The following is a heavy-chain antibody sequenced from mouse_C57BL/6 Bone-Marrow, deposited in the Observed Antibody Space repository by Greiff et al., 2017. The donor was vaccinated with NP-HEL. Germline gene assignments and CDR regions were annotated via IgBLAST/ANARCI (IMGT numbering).Heavy chain of an antibody. J-gene: IGHJ2*01. V-gene: IGHV1-82*01. Sequence: VQLQESGPELVKPGASVKISCKASGYAFSSSWMNWVKQRPGKGLEWIGRIYPGDGDTNYNGKFKGKATLTADKSYSTAYMQLSSLTSEDSAVYFYARRRGNWTDYWGQGTTLTVSS. CDR3: ARRRGNWTDY. CDR1: GYAFSSSW. D-gene: IGHD2-1*01. CDR2: IYPGDGDT.